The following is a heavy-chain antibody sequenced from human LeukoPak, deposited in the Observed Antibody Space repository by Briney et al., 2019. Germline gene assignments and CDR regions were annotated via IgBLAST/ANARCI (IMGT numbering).Heavy chain of an antibody. D-gene: IGHD2-15*01. Sequence: GGSLRLSCAASGFTFDLYAMHWVRQAPGRGLEWVAVMSFDGSNKYYADSVKGRFTNSRDNSQNTLHLQMSSLRVADTAVYYCARDQVQLCSSGSCYVIDNWGPGTLVAVSS. CDR1: GFTFDLYA. CDR2: MSFDGSNK. J-gene: IGHJ4*02. V-gene: IGHV3-30*04. CDR3: ARDQVQLCSSGSCYVIDN.